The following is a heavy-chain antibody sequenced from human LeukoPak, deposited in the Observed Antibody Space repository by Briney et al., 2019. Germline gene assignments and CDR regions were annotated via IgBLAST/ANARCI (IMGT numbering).Heavy chain of an antibody. D-gene: IGHD4-11*01. Sequence: GASLKLSCAASGFTFSSYCMSWVRQAPGKGLEWVANINQDVGEKYYADSVKGRFTISRDNAKTSLYLQMNSLRAEDTAVYYCARALTTVTVMAQYNWVDPWGQGTLVTVSS. CDR3: ARALTTVTVMAQYNWVDP. CDR2: INQDVGEK. CDR1: GFTFSSYC. J-gene: IGHJ5*02. V-gene: IGHV3-7*01.